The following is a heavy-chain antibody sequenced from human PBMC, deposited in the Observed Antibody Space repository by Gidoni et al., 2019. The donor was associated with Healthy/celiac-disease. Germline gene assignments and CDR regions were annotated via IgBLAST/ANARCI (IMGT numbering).Heavy chain of an antibody. D-gene: IGHD3-10*01. CDR1: GGSISSGDYY. J-gene: IGHJ4*02. Sequence: QVQLQESGPGLVKPSQTLSLTCTVSGGSISSGDYYWSWIRQPPGKGLEWIGYIYYSGSTYYNPSLKSRVTISVDTSKNQFSLKLSSVTAADTAVYYCARVKSRDYYGSGSYYFDYWGQGTLVTVSS. CDR2: IYYSGST. V-gene: IGHV4-30-4*01. CDR3: ARVKSRDYYGSGSYYFDY.